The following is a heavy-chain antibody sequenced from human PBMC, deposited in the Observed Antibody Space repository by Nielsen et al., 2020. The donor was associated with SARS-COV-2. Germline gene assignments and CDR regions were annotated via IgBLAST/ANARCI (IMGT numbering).Heavy chain of an antibody. J-gene: IGHJ2*01. CDR3: AKGFDSSGYYPEWYFDL. CDR1: GFTFSSYW. Sequence: GGSLRLSCAASGFTFSSYWMHWVRQAPGKGLVWVSRINSDGSSTSYADSVKGRFTISRDNAKNTLYLQMNSLRAEDTAVYYCAKGFDSSGYYPEWYFDLWGRGTLVTVSS. CDR2: INSDGSST. D-gene: IGHD3-22*01. V-gene: IGHV3-74*01.